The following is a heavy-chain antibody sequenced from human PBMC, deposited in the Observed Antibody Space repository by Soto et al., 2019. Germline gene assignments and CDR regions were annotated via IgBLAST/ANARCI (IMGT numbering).Heavy chain of an antibody. CDR3: ARVKDYYDSSGYYLTDNWFDP. Sequence: SETLSLTCAVSGYSISSGYYWGWIRQPPGKGLEWIGSIYHSGSTYYNPSPKSRVTISVDTSKNQFSLKLSSVTAADTAVYYCARVKDYYDSSGYYLTDNWFDPWGQGTLVTVSS. V-gene: IGHV4-38-2*01. CDR1: GYSISSGYY. J-gene: IGHJ5*02. D-gene: IGHD3-22*01. CDR2: IYHSGST.